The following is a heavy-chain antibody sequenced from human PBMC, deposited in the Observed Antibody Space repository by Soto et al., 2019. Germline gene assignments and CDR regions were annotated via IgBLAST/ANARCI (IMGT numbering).Heavy chain of an antibody. CDR1: GGSVSSSGHY. CDR3: AREEGGTRGYYYIDV. Sequence: QVQLQESAPGLVRPSQTLSLTFSVSGGSVSSSGHYWSWIRQHPGKGLEWIGYIYYSGSTYYNPSLESRLTISLDTSKNEFSLKLSSVTAADTAVYYGAREEGGTRGYYYIDVWGKGTTVTVSS. D-gene: IGHD1-1*01. J-gene: IGHJ6*03. V-gene: IGHV4-31*03. CDR2: IYYSGST.